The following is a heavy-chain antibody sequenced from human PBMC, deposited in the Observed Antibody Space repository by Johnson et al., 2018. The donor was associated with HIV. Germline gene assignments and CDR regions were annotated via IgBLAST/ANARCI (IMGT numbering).Heavy chain of an antibody. V-gene: IGHV3-9*01. CDR3: AKGSKCEPRGAFDL. CDR1: GFTFDDYA. J-gene: IGHJ3*01. Sequence: VQLVESGGGLVQPGRSLRLSCAASGFTFDDYAMHWVRQAPGKGLEWVSGISWNSGSIGYADSVKGRFPISRDNAKHSLYLQMNSLRAEDTALYYCAKGSKCEPRGAFDLWGLWTMVTVSS. D-gene: IGHD5/OR15-5a*01. CDR2: ISWNSGSI.